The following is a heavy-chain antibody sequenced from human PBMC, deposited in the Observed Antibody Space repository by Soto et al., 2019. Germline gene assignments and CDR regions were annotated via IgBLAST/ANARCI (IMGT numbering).Heavy chain of an antibody. CDR1: GGSISSSSYY. CDR2: IYYSGST. Sequence: PSETLSLTCTVSGGSISSSSYYWGWIRQPPGKGLEWIGSIYYSGSTYYNPSLKSRVTISVDTSQNQFSLKLSSVTAADTAVHYCARHTSQLVIDYWGQGTLVTLSS. V-gene: IGHV4-39*01. J-gene: IGHJ4*02. CDR3: ARHTSQLVIDY. D-gene: IGHD6-13*01.